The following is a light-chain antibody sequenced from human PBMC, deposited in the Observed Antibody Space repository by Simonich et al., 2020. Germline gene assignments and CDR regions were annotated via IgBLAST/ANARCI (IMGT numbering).Light chain of an antibody. CDR1: SGYSNYK. V-gene: IGLV9-49*01. CDR2: VGTGGNVG. Sequence: QPVLTQPPSASASLGASVTLTCTLSSGYSNYKVDWYQERPGKGPRFVMRVGTGGNVGSKGAGITGRFSVLGSGLNRYLTIKNIQEEDESDYHCGADHGSGSNFVWVFGGGTKLTVL. J-gene: IGLJ3*02. CDR3: GADHGSGSNFVWV.